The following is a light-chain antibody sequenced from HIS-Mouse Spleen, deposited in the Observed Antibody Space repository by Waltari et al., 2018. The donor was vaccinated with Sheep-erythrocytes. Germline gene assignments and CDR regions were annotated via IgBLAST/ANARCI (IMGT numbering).Light chain of an antibody. CDR2: EDS. J-gene: IGLJ3*02. Sequence: SYELTQPPSVSVSPGQTARITCSGDALPNKCAYWYQQKSGQAPVLVIYEDSKRPSGIPERFSGSSSGTMATLTISGAQVEDEADYYCYSTDSSGNHSNWVFGGGTKLTVL. CDR1: ALPNKC. V-gene: IGLV3-10*01. CDR3: YSTDSSGNHSNWV.